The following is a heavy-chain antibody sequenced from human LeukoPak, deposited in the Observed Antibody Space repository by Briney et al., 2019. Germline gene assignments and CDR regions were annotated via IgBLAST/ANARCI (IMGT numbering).Heavy chain of an antibody. J-gene: IGHJ4*02. Sequence: GGSLRLSCAASGFTFSSYAMHWVRQAPGKGLEWVAFIHYDGSNNYYADSVKGRFTISRDNSKNTLYLQMDTLRADDTAVYYCAKDHGSSDWYYFDYWGQGTLVTVSS. CDR2: IHYDGSNN. V-gene: IGHV3-30*02. CDR1: GFTFSSYA. D-gene: IGHD6-13*01. CDR3: AKDHGSSDWYYFDY.